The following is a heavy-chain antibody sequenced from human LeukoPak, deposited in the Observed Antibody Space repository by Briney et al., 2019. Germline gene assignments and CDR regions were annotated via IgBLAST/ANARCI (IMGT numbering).Heavy chain of an antibody. CDR3: AKDRNLVGATPFDY. CDR1: GFIFSNYA. D-gene: IGHD1-26*01. Sequence: GGSLRLSCATSGFIFSNYAVNWVRQAPGKGLEWVSIISGSGDTTYYADSVKGRFTISRDNSKNTLYLQMNSLRAEDTAVYYCAKDRNLVGATPFDYWGQGTLVTVSS. CDR2: ISGSGDTT. J-gene: IGHJ4*02. V-gene: IGHV3-23*01.